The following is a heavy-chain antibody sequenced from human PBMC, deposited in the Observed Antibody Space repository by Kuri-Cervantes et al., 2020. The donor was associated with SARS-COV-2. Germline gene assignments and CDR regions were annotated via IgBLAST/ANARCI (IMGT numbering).Heavy chain of an antibody. V-gene: IGHV5-51*01. D-gene: IGHD3-22*01. CDR3: ARRVHITMINDAFFI. CDR1: GYRFTSYW. CDR2: VNPSDYEA. J-gene: IGHJ3*02. Sequence: GESPKIPCRASGYRFTSYWIGWVRQMPGKGLEWVGIVNPSDYEARYSPSFQGQVTSSVYKYNNTAYLHWTSLRVADTAVYYCARRVHITMINDAFFIWGQGTMVTVSS.